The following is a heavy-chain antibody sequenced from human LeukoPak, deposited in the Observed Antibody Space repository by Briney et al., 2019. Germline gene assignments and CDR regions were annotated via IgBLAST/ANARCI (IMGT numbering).Heavy chain of an antibody. Sequence: PGGSLRLSCAASGFTFSSYEMNWVRQAPGKGLEWVSYISSSGSTIYYADSVKGRFTISRDNAKNSLYLQMNSLRAEDTAVYYCAKGPDPSSWFPYFGYWGQGTLVTVSS. D-gene: IGHD6-13*01. CDR1: GFTFSSYE. CDR2: ISSSGSTI. CDR3: AKGPDPSSWFPYFGY. J-gene: IGHJ4*02. V-gene: IGHV3-48*03.